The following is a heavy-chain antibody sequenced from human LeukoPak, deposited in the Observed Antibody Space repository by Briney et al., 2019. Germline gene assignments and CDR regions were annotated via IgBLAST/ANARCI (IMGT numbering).Heavy chain of an antibody. CDR2: INHDGSKT. V-gene: IGHV3-7*01. CDR1: AFTFRSDW. D-gene: IGHD5-18*01. J-gene: IGHJ4*02. CDR3: ARSKGGYSYGSDY. Sequence: GGSLRLSCATSAFTFRSDWMTWVRQAPGKGLEWVANINHDGSKTHYVDSVKGRFTISRDNAKNSLYLQMNSLRAEDTAVYYCARSKGGYSYGSDYWGQGTLVTVSS.